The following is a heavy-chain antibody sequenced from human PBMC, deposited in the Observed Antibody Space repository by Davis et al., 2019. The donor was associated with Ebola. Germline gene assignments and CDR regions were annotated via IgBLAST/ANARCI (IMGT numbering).Heavy chain of an antibody. V-gene: IGHV3-21*01. CDR3: ARDLIPYYYDRSQDYYYYYGMDV. J-gene: IGHJ6*02. CDR1: GFTFSSFE. D-gene: IGHD3-22*01. CDR2: ISSSSSYI. Sequence: GESLKISCAASGFTFSSFEMNWVRQAPGKGLEWVSSISSSSSYIYYADSVKGRFTISRDNAKNSLYLQMNSLRAEDTAVYYCARDLIPYYYDRSQDYYYYYGMDVWGQGTTVTVSS.